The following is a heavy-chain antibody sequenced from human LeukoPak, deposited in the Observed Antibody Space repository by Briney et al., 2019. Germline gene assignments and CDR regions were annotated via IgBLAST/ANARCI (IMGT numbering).Heavy chain of an antibody. Sequence: PGGSLRLSCAASGFTFSSYSMNWARQAPGKGLEWVSSISSSSYIYYADSVKGRFTISRDNAKNSLYLQMNSLRAEDTAVYYCARDSQLLRFLEWLPNAFDIWGQGTMVTVSS. V-gene: IGHV3-21*01. CDR1: GFTFSSYS. CDR2: ISSSSYI. CDR3: ARDSQLLRFLEWLPNAFDI. D-gene: IGHD3-3*01. J-gene: IGHJ3*02.